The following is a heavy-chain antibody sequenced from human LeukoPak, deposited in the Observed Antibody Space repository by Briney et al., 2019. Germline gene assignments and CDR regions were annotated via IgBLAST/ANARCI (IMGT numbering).Heavy chain of an antibody. J-gene: IGHJ4*02. Sequence: ASVKVSCKASGYTFTSYGISWVRQAPGQGLEWMGWISAYNGNTNYAQKLQGRVTMTTDTSTSTAYMELRSLRSDDTAVYYCARGPATTVTHGLVDYWGQGTLVTVSS. CDR2: ISAYNGNT. V-gene: IGHV1-18*01. CDR1: GYTFTSYG. CDR3: ARGPATTVTHGLVDY. D-gene: IGHD4-17*01.